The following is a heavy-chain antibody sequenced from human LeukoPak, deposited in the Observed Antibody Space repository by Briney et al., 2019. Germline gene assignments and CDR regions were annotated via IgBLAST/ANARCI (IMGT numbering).Heavy chain of an antibody. D-gene: IGHD5-24*01. J-gene: IGHJ4*02. CDR2: LYYSGST. V-gene: IGHV4-59*12. CDR1: GVSISTYY. CDR3: ATSGRGRWLQSGFDY. Sequence: SETLSLTCTVSGVSISTYYWSWIRQPPGKGLEWIGYLYYSGSTNYNPSLKSRVTMSVDTSKNQFSLRLTSVTAADTAVYYCATSGRGRWLQSGFDYWGQGTLVTVSS.